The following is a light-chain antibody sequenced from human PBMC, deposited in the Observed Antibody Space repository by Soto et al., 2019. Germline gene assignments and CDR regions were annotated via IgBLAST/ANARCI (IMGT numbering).Light chain of an antibody. V-gene: IGKV1-5*03. Sequence: DIQMTQSPSTLSASVGDRGTITCRASQTISNWLAWYQVKPGKAPKLLIYKASTLKSGVPSRFSGSGSGTEFTLTISSLQPDDFATYYCQHYNSYSEAFGQGTKVDIK. CDR1: QTISNW. CDR3: QHYNSYSEA. CDR2: KAS. J-gene: IGKJ1*01.